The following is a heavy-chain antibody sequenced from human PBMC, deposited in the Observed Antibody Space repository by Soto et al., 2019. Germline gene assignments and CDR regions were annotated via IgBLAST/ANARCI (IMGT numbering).Heavy chain of an antibody. CDR1: GGSISSYY. J-gene: IGHJ4*02. V-gene: IGHV4-59*08. Sequence: SETLSLTCTVSGGSISSYYWSWIRQPPGKGLEWIGYIYHSGSTNYNPSLKSRVTISVDTSKNQFSLKLSSVTAADTAVYYCARKKGYCSSTSCYGFDYWGQGTLVTVSS. D-gene: IGHD2-2*01. CDR3: ARKKGYCSSTSCYGFDY. CDR2: IYHSGST.